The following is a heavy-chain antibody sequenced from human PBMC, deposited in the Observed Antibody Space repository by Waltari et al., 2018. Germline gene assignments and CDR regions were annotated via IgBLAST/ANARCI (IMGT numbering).Heavy chain of an antibody. Sequence: QVQLQESGTGLVKPSETLSLTCTVSGGAISSHYWSWIRQPPGKGLEWIGDIQYRGSTNYNPTLQSRVTISVDTSKNQFSLKLRAVTAADTAVYYCASPLSGSSSVVGYWGQGTLVTVSS. CDR2: IQYRGST. D-gene: IGHD6-6*01. CDR3: ASPLSGSSSVVGY. V-gene: IGHV4-59*11. J-gene: IGHJ4*02. CDR1: GGAISSHY.